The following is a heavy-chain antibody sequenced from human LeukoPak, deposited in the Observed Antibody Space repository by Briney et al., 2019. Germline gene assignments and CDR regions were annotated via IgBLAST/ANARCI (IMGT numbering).Heavy chain of an antibody. V-gene: IGHV1-2*02. D-gene: IGHD6-19*01. CDR1: GYTFTGYY. CDR2: INPNSGGT. J-gene: IGHJ5*02. Sequence: ASVKVSCKASGYTFTGYYIHWVRQAPGQGLEWMGWINPNSGGTNYAQKFQGRVTMTRDTSISTAYMELSRLRSDDTAVYYCARDPVTKQWLVPGGPWGQGTLVTVSS. CDR3: ARDPVTKQWLVPGGP.